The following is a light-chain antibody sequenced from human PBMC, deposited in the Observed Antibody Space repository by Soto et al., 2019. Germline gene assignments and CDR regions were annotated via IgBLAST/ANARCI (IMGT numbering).Light chain of an antibody. CDR3: QHYNSYSEA. Sequence: DIQMTQSPSTLSGSVGDRVTITCRASQTISSWLAWYQQKPGKATKLLIYKASTLKSGVPSRFSGSGSGTEFTLTISSLQPDDFATYCCQHYNSYSEAFGQGTKVELK. CDR1: QTISSW. J-gene: IGKJ1*01. V-gene: IGKV1-5*03. CDR2: KAS.